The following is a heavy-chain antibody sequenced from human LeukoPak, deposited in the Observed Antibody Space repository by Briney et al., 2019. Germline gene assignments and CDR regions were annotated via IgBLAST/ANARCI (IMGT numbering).Heavy chain of an antibody. D-gene: IGHD4-17*01. CDR1: GFTFSSYG. V-gene: IGHV3-33*06. J-gene: IGHJ4*02. CDR3: AKEGNGDLNFDY. Sequence: QPGGSLRPSCAASGFTFSSYGMHWVRQAPGKGLEWVAVIWYDGSNKYYADSVKGRFTISRDNSKNTLYLQMNSLRAEDTAVYYCAKEGNGDLNFDYWGQGTLVTVSS. CDR2: IWYDGSNK.